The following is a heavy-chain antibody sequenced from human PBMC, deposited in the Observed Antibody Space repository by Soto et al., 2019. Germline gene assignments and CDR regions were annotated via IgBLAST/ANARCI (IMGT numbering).Heavy chain of an antibody. CDR1: GDTISTGGYS. J-gene: IGHJ4*02. CDR2: TYHSENP. CDR3: AREYSLAVVAPGY. V-gene: IGHV4-30-2*01. D-gene: IGHD3-22*01. Sequence: SETLSLTCGVSGDTISTGGYSWAWIRQPPGKALEWIGHTYHSENPYYNPSLKSRVIISVDRSKNQFSLKVSSVTAADTAVYYCAREYSLAVVAPGYWGQGILVTVSS.